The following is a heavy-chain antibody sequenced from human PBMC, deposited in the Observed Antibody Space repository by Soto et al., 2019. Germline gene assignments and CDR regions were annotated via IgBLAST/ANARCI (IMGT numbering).Heavy chain of an antibody. CDR2: IYYSGST. Sequence: SETLSLTCTVCGGSMSSSSYYWGWIRQPAGKGLEWIGSIYYSGSTYYNPSLKSRVTISVDTSKNQFSLKLSSVTAADTAVYYCARSGNGDIVLIVYAGSEQYYFDYCGQGTLVTVSS. CDR3: ARSGNGDIVLIVYAGSEQYYFDY. J-gene: IGHJ4*02. CDR1: GGSMSSSSYY. D-gene: IGHD2-8*01. V-gene: IGHV4-39*01.